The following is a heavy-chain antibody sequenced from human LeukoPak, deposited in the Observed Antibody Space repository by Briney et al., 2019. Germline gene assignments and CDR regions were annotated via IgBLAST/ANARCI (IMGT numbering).Heavy chain of an antibody. D-gene: IGHD2-2*01. CDR3: AKDKYCSSTSCPYYYYYYMDV. J-gene: IGHJ6*03. Sequence: GGSLRLSCAASGFTFSSYAMSWVRQAPGKGLERVSAISGSGGSTYYADSVKGRFTISRDNSKNTLYLQMNSLRAEDTAVYYCAKDKYCSSTSCPYYYYYYMDVWGKGTTVTVSS. CDR2: ISGSGGST. CDR1: GFTFSSYA. V-gene: IGHV3-23*01.